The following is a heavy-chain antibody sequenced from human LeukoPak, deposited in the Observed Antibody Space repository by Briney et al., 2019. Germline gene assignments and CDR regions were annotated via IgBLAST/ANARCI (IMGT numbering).Heavy chain of an antibody. CDR3: AKDVRVGGGGMDV. CDR2: ISDSGANK. V-gene: IGHV3-23*01. J-gene: IGHJ6*02. CDR1: GFTFSTYA. D-gene: IGHD1-26*01. Sequence: PGGSLRLSCAASGFTFSTYAMNWVRQAPGKGLEWVSLISDSGANKHYADSVKGRFTISRDNSKNTLSLQMNSLRAEDTAVYYCAKDVRVGGGGMDVWGQGTPVTAS.